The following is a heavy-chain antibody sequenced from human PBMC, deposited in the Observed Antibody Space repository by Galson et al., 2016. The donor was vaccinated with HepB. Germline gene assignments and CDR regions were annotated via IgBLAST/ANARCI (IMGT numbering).Heavy chain of an antibody. CDR2: IYRDDNT. Sequence: SLRLSCAASGFTFFDYAMTWVRQAPGKGLEWVSTIYRDDNTYYAASVKGRFTISRDLSKNTLFLQMNSLRAEDTAMYYCARETAAAVNWFFDLWGRGTLVTVSS. CDR1: GFTFFDYA. V-gene: IGHV3-23*03. D-gene: IGHD6-13*01. J-gene: IGHJ2*01. CDR3: ARETAAAVNWFFDL.